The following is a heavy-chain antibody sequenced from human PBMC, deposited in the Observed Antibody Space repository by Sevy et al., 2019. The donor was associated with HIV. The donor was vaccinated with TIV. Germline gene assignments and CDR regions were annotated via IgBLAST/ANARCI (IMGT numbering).Heavy chain of an antibody. D-gene: IGHD1-26*01. CDR3: AKIGSDYFYYYYMDV. CDR1: GFTFSSYA. J-gene: IGHJ6*03. CDR2: ISGSGGST. V-gene: IGHV3-23*01. Sequence: GGSLRLSCAASGFTFSSYAMSWVRQAPGKGLERVSAISGSGGSTYYADSVKGRFTISRDNSKNTLYLQMNSLRAEDTAVYYCAKIGSDYFYYYYMDVWGKGTTVTVSS.